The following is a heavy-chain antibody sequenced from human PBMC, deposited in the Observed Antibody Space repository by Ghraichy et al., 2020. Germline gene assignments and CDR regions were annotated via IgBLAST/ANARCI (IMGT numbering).Heavy chain of an antibody. CDR2: ISTYNGNT. Sequence: ASVKVSCKASGYTFTSYGISWVRQAPGQGLEWMGWISTYNGNTNYAQNFQGRVTMTTDTSTSTVYMELRSLRSDDTAVYYCARDGRNYYDSSGHYYGWFDPWGQGTLVTVSS. CDR3: ARDGRNYYDSSGHYYGWFDP. D-gene: IGHD3-22*01. V-gene: IGHV1-18*01. J-gene: IGHJ5*02. CDR1: GYTFTSYG.